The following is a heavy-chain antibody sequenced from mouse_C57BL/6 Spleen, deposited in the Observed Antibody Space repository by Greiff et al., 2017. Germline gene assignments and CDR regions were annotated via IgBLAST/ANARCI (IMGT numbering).Heavy chain of an antibody. J-gene: IGHJ3*01. CDR2: ISSGSSTI. D-gene: IGHD2-2*01. V-gene: IGHV5-17*01. Sequence: EVKVEESGGGLVKPGGSLKLSCAASGFTFSDYGMHWVRQAPEKGLEWVAYISSGSSTIYYADTVKGRFTISRDNAKNTLFLQMTSLRSEDTAMYYCARPLYGYDGSWFAYWGQGTLVTVSA. CDR1: GFTFSDYG. CDR3: ARPLYGYDGSWFAY.